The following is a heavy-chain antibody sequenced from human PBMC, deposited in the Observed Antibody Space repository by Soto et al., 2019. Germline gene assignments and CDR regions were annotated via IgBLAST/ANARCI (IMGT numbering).Heavy chain of an antibody. Sequence: ASVKVSCKASGYTFTSYAMHWVRQAPGQRLEWMGWINAGNGNTKYSQKFQGRVTITRGTSASTAYMELSSLRSEDTAVYYCAADSDFWRGYSHYYYYGMDVWGQGTTVTVSS. CDR1: GYTFTSYA. V-gene: IGHV1-3*01. D-gene: IGHD3-3*01. CDR2: INAGNGNT. J-gene: IGHJ6*02. CDR3: AADSDFWRGYSHYYYYGMDV.